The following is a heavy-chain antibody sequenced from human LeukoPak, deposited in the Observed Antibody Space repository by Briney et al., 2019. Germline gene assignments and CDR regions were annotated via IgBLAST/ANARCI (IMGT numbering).Heavy chain of an antibody. CDR3: AEDPDDDFWSGSLGDNWFDP. J-gene: IGHJ5*02. CDR2: ISGSGGST. D-gene: IGHD3-3*01. Sequence: PGGSLRLSCAASRFTFNTYAMSWVRQAPGKGLEWVSAISGSGGSTYYADSVKGRFTISRDNSKNTLYLQMNSLRAEDTAVYYCAEDPDDDFWSGSLGDNWFDPWGQGTLVTVSS. CDR1: RFTFNTYA. V-gene: IGHV3-23*01.